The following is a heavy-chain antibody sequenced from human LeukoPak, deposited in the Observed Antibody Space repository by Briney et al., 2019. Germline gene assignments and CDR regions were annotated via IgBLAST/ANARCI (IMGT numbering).Heavy chain of an antibody. V-gene: IGHV3-43D*03. CDR2: ISWDGGST. CDR3: ARESGNSGLDY. J-gene: IGHJ4*02. D-gene: IGHD4-23*01. Sequence: PGGSLRLSCAASGFTFDDYAMHWVRQAPGKGLEWVSLISWDGGSTYYADSVKGRFTISRDNSKNTLYLQMDSLRAEDTAIYYCARESGNSGLDYWGQGTLVTVSS. CDR1: GFTFDDYA.